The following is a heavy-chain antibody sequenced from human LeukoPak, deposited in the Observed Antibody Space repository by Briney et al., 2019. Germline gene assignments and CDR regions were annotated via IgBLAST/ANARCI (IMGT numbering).Heavy chain of an antibody. J-gene: IGHJ4*02. CDR3: DTVRHYYDSSGYYLHRPIDY. V-gene: IGHV1-24*01. Sequence: ASVKVSCKVSGYTLTEVSMHWVRQGPGKGLEWLGGFDPEDGETIYAQKFQGRVTMTEDTSTDTAYMELRSLRSEDTAVYYCDTVRHYYDSSGYYLHRPIDYWGQGTLVIVSS. CDR2: FDPEDGET. CDR1: GYTLTEVS. D-gene: IGHD3-22*01.